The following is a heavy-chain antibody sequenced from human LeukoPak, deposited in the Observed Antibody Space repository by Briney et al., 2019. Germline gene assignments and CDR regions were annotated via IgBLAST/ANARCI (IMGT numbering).Heavy chain of an antibody. V-gene: IGHV1-69*04. D-gene: IGHD4-17*01. CDR3: AGGGTAVTLTWFDP. J-gene: IGHJ5*02. CDR1: GGTFTSYA. Sequence: ASVKVSCKASGGTFTSYAISWVGQAPGQGLEWMGRIIPNFGIADYAQKFQGRVTIPADKSPSTAYMQLSSLRSEDTAVYYCAGGGTAVTLTWFDPWGQGTLVTVSS. CDR2: IIPNFGIA.